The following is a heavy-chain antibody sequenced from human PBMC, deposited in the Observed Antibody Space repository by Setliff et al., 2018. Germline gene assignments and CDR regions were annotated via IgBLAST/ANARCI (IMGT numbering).Heavy chain of an antibody. J-gene: IGHJ3*02. D-gene: IGHD3-3*01. V-gene: IGHV1-69*06. CDR3: AISTIFGVVSPTPDAFDI. CDR2: IIPIFGTA. CDR1: GYTFTSYG. Sequence: SVKVSCKASGYTFTSYGISWVRQAPGQGLEWMGRIIPIFGTANYAQKFQGRVTITADKPTSTAYMELSRLRSEDTAVYYCAISTIFGVVSPTPDAFDIWGQGTMVTVSS.